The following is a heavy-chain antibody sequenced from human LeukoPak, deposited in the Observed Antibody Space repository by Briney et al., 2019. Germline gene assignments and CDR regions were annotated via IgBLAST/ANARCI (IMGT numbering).Heavy chain of an antibody. CDR2: INHSGST. J-gene: IGHJ4*02. V-gene: IGHV4-34*01. CDR1: GGSFSGYY. CDR3: ARVLGDFDWLLLT. Sequence: SETLSLTCAVYGGSFSGYYWSWIRQPPGKGLEWIGEINHSGSTNYNPSLKSRVTISVDTSKNQFSLKLSSVTAEDTGVYYCARVLGDFDWLLLTWGQGTLVTVSS. D-gene: IGHD3-9*01.